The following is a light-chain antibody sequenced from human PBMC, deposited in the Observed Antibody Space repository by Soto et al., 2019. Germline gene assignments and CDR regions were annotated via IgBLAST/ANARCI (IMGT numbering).Light chain of an antibody. CDR3: SSFAGTNSFV. J-gene: IGLJ1*01. V-gene: IGLV2-14*01. Sequence: QSALTQPASVSGSPGQSITISCTGTSSDVGGYKFVSWYQQHPGKAPKLMIYEVRNRPSGVSDRIFASKSDTTASLTVSGLQAEDEADYYCSSFAGTNSFVFGTGTKLTVL. CDR1: SSDVGGYKF. CDR2: EVR.